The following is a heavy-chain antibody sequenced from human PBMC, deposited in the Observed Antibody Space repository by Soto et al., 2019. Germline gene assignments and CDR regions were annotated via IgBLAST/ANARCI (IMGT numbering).Heavy chain of an antibody. J-gene: IGHJ6*02. CDR3: ARGGKYCTNGVCYFYGMDV. CDR2: INPSGGST. V-gene: IGHV1-46*01. Sequence: ASVKVSCKASGYTFTSYYMHWVRQAPGQGLEWMGIINPSGGSTSYAQKLQGRVTMTRDTSTSTAYMELRSLRSDDTAVYYCARGGKYCTNGVCYFYGMDVWGQGTTVTSP. D-gene: IGHD2-8*01. CDR1: GYTFTSYY.